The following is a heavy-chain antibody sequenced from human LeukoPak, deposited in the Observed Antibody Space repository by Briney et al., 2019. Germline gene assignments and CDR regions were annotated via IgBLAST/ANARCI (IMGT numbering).Heavy chain of an antibody. Sequence: PSETLSLTCAVSGYSISSGYYWGWIRQPPGKGLEWNGNIYHSGSTYYNPSLNSQFTISVDTSKNQFSMKLSYVTAAHTAVYYCASQIIAVAGTIDYWGQGNLVTVSS. J-gene: IGHJ4*02. CDR2: IYHSGST. V-gene: IGHV4-38-2*01. D-gene: IGHD6-19*01. CDR1: GYSISSGYY. CDR3: ASQIIAVAGTIDY.